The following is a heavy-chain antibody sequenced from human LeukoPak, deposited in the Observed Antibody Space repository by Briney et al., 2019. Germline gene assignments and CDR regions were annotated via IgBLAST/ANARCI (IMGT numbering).Heavy chain of an antibody. V-gene: IGHV3-74*01. Sequence: PGGSLRLSCAASGFTFSSYWMHWVRQAPGKGLVWVSLINPDGRTTTYADSVKGRFTISRDNAKNTLYLQMKSLRAEDTAVYYCARVVGTNHLDYFAPWGQGTLVTVSS. CDR2: INPDGRTT. CDR3: ARVVGTNHLDYFAP. D-gene: IGHD1-26*01. CDR1: GFTFSSYW. J-gene: IGHJ5*02.